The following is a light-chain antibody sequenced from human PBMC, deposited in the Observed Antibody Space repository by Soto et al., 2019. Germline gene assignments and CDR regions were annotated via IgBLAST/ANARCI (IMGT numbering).Light chain of an antibody. V-gene: IGKV1-8*01. CDR1: QDISSY. CDR3: QQYYSYPRT. J-gene: IGKJ1*01. CDR2: AAS. Sequence: IQMTQSPSSLSASVGDRVTITCQASQDISSYLAWYQQKPGKAPKLLIYAASTLQSGVPSRFSGSGSGTDFTLTISCLQSEDFATYYCQQYYSYPRTFGQGNKVDI.